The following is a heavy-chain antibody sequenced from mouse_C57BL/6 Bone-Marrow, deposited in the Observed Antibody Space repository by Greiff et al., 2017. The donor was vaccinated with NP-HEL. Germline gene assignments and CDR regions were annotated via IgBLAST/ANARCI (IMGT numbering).Heavy chain of an antibody. J-gene: IGHJ3*01. CDR1: GYSFTDYN. D-gene: IGHD2-5*01. CDR3: ARGGVYSNYEGWFAY. Sequence: EVKLQESGPELVKPGASVKISCKASGYSFTDYNMNWVKQSNGKSLEWIGVINPNYGTTSYNQKFKGKATLTVDQSSSTAYMQLNSLTSEDSAVYYCARGGVYSNYEGWFAYWGQGTLVTVSA. CDR2: INPNYGTT. V-gene: IGHV1-39*01.